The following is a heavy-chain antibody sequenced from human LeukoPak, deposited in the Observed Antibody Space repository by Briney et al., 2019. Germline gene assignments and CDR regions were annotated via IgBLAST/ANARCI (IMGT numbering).Heavy chain of an antibody. CDR3: ARDLGATTGAPWYYFDN. D-gene: IGHD1-26*01. J-gene: IGHJ4*01. CDR1: GSTFTDYY. CDR2: INPNTGGT. V-gene: IGHV1-2*02. Sequence: ASVNVSCKASGSTFTDYYFHWVRHVPGQGPECLGWINPNTGGTNYPQEFQGRVNMTRDTAISTASMELTSLRSDDTAVYYCARDLGATTGAPWYYFDNWGQGTLVTVPS.